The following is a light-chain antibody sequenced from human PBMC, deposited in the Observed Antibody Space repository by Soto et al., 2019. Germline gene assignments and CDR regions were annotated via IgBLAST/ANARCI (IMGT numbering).Light chain of an antibody. Sequence: DIQMTQSPSTLSASVGDRVTITCRASQSISSWLAWYQQKPGKPPKLLIYDASSLESGVPSRFSGSGSGTDFTLTISSLQPDDFATYYCQQYNGYSTFGPGTKLEIE. V-gene: IGKV1-5*01. J-gene: IGKJ2*01. CDR3: QQYNGYST. CDR1: QSISSW. CDR2: DAS.